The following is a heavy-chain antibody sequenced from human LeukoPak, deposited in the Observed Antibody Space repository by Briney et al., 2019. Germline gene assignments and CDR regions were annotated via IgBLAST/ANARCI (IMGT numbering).Heavy chain of an antibody. D-gene: IGHD3-10*01. V-gene: IGHV4-59*08. CDR2: VYYSGST. CDR1: VDSISTYY. Sequence: SETLSLTCTFSVDSISTYYWSWIRKPPGKGLEWIRYVYYSGSTNYNPSLKSRVTMSIDTSKNQFFLELSSVTAADTAVYYCVRHTWFGTRHWFDPWGQGILVTVSS. CDR3: VRHTWFGTRHWFDP. J-gene: IGHJ5*02.